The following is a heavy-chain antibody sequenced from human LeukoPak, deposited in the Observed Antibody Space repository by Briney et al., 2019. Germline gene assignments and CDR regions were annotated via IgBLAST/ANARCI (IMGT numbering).Heavy chain of an antibody. D-gene: IGHD2-15*01. V-gene: IGHV3-21*01. CDR1: GITFSSYS. CDR3: ARATWDS. CDR2: ISPSSSYM. Sequence: GGSLRLSCAASGITFSSYSMNWVRQAPGKGLEWVSSISPSSSYMYYADSVKGRFTISRDNTKNSLYLQMNSLRAEDTAVYYCARATWDSWGQGALVTVSS. J-gene: IGHJ4*02.